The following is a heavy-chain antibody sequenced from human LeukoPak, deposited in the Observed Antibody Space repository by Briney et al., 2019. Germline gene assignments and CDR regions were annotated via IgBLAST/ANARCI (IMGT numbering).Heavy chain of an antibody. CDR1: GYTFTGYY. Sequence: GASVKVSCKASGYTFTGYYMHWVRQAPGQGLEWMGWISAYNGNTNYAQKLQGRVTMTTDTSTSTAYMELRSLRSDDTAVYYCARGDMAVAMFDPWGQGTLVTASS. J-gene: IGHJ5*02. D-gene: IGHD6-19*01. V-gene: IGHV1-18*04. CDR3: ARGDMAVAMFDP. CDR2: ISAYNGNT.